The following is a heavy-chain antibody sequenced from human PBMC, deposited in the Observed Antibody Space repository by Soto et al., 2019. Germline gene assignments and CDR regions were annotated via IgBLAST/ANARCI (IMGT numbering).Heavy chain of an antibody. J-gene: IGHJ3*02. D-gene: IGHD3-9*01. CDR3: ARPRTSDWAYDI. V-gene: IGHV3-74*01. CDR1: AFTSSNYW. Sequence: EVQLVESGGGLVQPGGSLRLSWEAFAFTSSNYWMHWFGQSPGKGLVWFSRIKTDGSATHYGDSVTGRFTISRDNAKNTLYLQMNSLRDEDTAVYYCARPRTSDWAYDIWGQGTMVIVSS. CDR2: IKTDGSAT.